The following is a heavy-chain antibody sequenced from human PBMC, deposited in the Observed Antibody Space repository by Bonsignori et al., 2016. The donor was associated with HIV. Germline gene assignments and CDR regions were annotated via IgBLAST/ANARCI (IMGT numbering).Heavy chain of an antibody. Sequence: SETLSLTCAVYGGSFSGYYWSWIRQPPGRAGVDWEINHSGSTNYNPSLKSRVTISVDTSKNQFSLKLSSVTAADTAVYYCARRGRYFDWKGGYYFDYWGQGTLVTVSS. CDR3: ARRGRYFDWKGGYYFDY. J-gene: IGHJ4*02. CDR1: GGSFSGYY. V-gene: IGHV4-34*01. D-gene: IGHD3-9*01. CDR2: INHSGST.